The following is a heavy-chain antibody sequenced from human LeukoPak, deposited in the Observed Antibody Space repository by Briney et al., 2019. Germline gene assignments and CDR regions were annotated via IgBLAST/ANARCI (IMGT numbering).Heavy chain of an antibody. CDR1: GGTFSSYA. Sequence: GASVKVSCKASGGTFSSYAISWVRQAPGQGLEWMGGIIPIFGTANYAQKFQGRVTITTDESTSTAYMELSSLRSEDTAVYYCARGRGYCTNGVCYWSDAFDIWGQGTMVTVSS. J-gene: IGHJ3*02. V-gene: IGHV1-69*05. D-gene: IGHD2-8*01. CDR3: ARGRGYCTNGVCYWSDAFDI. CDR2: IIPIFGTA.